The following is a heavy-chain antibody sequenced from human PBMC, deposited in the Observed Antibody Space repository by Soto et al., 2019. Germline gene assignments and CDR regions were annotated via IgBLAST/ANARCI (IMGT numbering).Heavy chain of an antibody. CDR2: IYYSGST. J-gene: IGHJ6*02. CDR3: ASSRGLQLWPSGRYYYYYGMDV. D-gene: IGHD5-18*01. Sequence: ASETLSLTCTVSGGSISSGDYYWSWIRQPPGKGLEWIGYIYYSGSTYYNPSLKSRVTISVDTSKNQFSLKLSSVTAADTAVYYCASSRGLQLWPSGRYYYYYGMDVWGQGTTVTVSS. V-gene: IGHV4-30-4*01. CDR1: GGSISSGDYY.